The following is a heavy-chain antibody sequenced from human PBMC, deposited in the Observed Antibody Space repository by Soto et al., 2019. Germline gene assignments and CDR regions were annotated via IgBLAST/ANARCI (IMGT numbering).Heavy chain of an antibody. Sequence: GGSLRLSCAASGFTSSDYHMSWIRQAPGKGLEWVSYISSSGSTIYYADSVKGRFTISRDNAKNSLYLQMNSLRAEDTAVYYCAREIYGGAFDIWGQGTMVTVSS. V-gene: IGHV3-11*01. CDR2: ISSSGSTI. CDR1: GFTSSDYH. J-gene: IGHJ3*02. CDR3: AREIYGGAFDI. D-gene: IGHD5-12*01.